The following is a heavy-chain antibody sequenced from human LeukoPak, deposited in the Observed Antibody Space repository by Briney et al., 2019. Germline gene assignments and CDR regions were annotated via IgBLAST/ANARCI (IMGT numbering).Heavy chain of an antibody. Sequence: GGSLRLSRMGSGYSFTSYWIGWVRQMPGKGLAWRGIIYPGDSDTRYSPTFQGQVTISADKSISTAYLQWSSLKASDTAMYYCARREDAYSGSTDYWGQGTLVTVSS. D-gene: IGHD5-12*01. J-gene: IGHJ4*02. CDR3: ARREDAYSGSTDY. V-gene: IGHV5-51*01. CDR2: IYPGDSDT. CDR1: GYSFTSYW.